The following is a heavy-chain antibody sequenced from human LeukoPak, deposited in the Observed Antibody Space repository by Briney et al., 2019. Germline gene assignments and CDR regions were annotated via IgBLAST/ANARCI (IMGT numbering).Heavy chain of an antibody. J-gene: IGHJ5*02. D-gene: IGHD3-22*01. CDR1: GYTFTSYY. V-gene: IGHV1-46*01. Sequence: GASVMVSCKASGYTFTSYYMHWVRQAPGQGLEWMGIINPSGGSTSYAQKFQGRVTMTRDTSTSTVYMELSSLRSEDTAVYYCARDFEYYYDSSGSYNWFDPWGQGTLVTVSS. CDR3: ARDFEYYYDSSGSYNWFDP. CDR2: INPSGGST.